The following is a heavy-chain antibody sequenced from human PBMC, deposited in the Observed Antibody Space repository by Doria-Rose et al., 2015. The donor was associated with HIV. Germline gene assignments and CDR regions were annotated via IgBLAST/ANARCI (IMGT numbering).Heavy chain of an antibody. D-gene: IGHD2-15*01. CDR3: AKGMSRLVVVAASTTFDS. V-gene: IGHV3-23*04. CDR2: ISGSGATP. CDR1: GFTFRSYA. J-gene: IGHJ4*02. Sequence: VQLVQSGGGLVQPGGSLRLSCAASGFTFRSYAVSWVRQAPGKGLEWVSSISGSGATPNYAYPVKGRFAITRANSKNTLYLQMNDLRAEDTAVYDCAKGMSRLVVVAASTTFDSRGQGVLVTV.